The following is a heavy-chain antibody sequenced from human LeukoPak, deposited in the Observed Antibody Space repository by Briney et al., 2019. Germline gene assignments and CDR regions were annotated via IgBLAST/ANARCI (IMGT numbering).Heavy chain of an antibody. D-gene: IGHD2-2*01. CDR2: IYYSGST. CDR1: GASISTNTYY. Sequence: SETLSLTCTVSGASISTNTYYWGWIRQPPGKGLEWIGSIYYSGSTYDNPSLKSRVTISVDTSKNQFSLKLSSVTAADTAVYFCARYCSGSRCSGENWFDPWGQGTLVTVSA. J-gene: IGHJ5*02. V-gene: IGHV4-39*01. CDR3: ARYCSGSRCSGENWFDP.